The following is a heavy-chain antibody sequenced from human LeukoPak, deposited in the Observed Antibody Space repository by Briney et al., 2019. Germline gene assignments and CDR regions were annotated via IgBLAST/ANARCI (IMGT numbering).Heavy chain of an antibody. J-gene: IGHJ6*02. CDR1: GGTFSSYA. CDR2: IIPIFGIA. D-gene: IGHD2-2*01. V-gene: IGHV1-69*04. CDR3: ARDSRVVVVPAAMKYYYYGMDV. Sequence: ASVKASCKASGGTFSSYAISWVRQAPGQGLEWMGRIIPIFGIANYARKFQGRVTITADKSTSTAYMELSSLRSEDTAVYYCARDSRVVVVPAAMKYYYYGMDVWGQGTTVTVSS.